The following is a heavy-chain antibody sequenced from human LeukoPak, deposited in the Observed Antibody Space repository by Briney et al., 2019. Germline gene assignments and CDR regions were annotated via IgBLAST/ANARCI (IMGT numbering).Heavy chain of an antibody. Sequence: SETLSLTCTVSGGSISSYYWSWIRQPAGKGLEWIGRIYTSGSTNYNPSLKSRVTISVDTSKNQFSLKLSSVTAADTAVYYCASRISPDYYDSSGNYYYYGMDVWGQGTTVTVSS. CDR2: IYTSGST. V-gene: IGHV4-4*07. CDR1: GGSISSYY. CDR3: ASRISPDYYDSSGNYYYYGMDV. J-gene: IGHJ6*02. D-gene: IGHD3-22*01.